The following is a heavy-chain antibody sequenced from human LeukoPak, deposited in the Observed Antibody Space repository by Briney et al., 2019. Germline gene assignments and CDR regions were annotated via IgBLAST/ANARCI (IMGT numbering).Heavy chain of an antibody. D-gene: IGHD3-22*01. CDR2: IYAGDSDT. Sequence: GESLKISCKGSGYSFIGYWIGWVRQMPGKGLEWMGIIYAGDSDTRYSPSFQGRVTISADKSITTAYLQWSSLKASDTAMYYCARPAYYYDGSGYYFDYWGQGTLVTVSS. CDR1: GYSFIGYW. J-gene: IGHJ4*02. CDR3: ARPAYYYDGSGYYFDY. V-gene: IGHV5-51*01.